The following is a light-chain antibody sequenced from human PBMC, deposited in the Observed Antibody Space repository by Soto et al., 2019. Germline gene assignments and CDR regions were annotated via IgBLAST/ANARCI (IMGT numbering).Light chain of an antibody. CDR2: DAS. J-gene: IGKJ5*01. V-gene: IGKV3-11*01. CDR1: QSVSSY. Sequence: LTRSPVTLYLSQRERATLSRRASQSVSSYLAWYQQKPGQSPRLFIYDASNRATGIPARFSGSGSGTDFTLTISSLEPEDFAVYYCQQRSKWPITFGQGTRLEIK. CDR3: QQRSKWPIT.